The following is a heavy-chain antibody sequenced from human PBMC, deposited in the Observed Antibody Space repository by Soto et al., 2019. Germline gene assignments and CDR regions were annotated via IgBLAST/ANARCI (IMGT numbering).Heavy chain of an antibody. CDR2: IIPIFGTA. CDR3: ASRITIFGVVPYGMDV. D-gene: IGHD3-3*01. Sequence: SVKVSCKASGGTFSSYAISWVRQAPGQGLEWMGVIIPIFGTANYAQKFQGRVTITADESTSTAYMEMSSLRSEDTAVYYCASRITIFGVVPYGMDVWGQGTTVTVSS. CDR1: GGTFSSYA. J-gene: IGHJ6*02. V-gene: IGHV1-69*13.